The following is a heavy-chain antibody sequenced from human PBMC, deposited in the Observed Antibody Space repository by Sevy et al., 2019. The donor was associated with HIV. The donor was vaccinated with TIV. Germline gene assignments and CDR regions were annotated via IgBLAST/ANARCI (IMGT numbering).Heavy chain of an antibody. V-gene: IGHV3-23*01. CDR3: AKEDHDFWSGYYRRGPRGNFDY. J-gene: IGHJ4*02. D-gene: IGHD3-3*01. CDR1: GFTFSRNA. CDR2: ITGSGGST. Sequence: GGSLRLSCAASGFTFSRNAMSWVRQAPGKGLEWASGITGSGGSTYYADSVKGRFTISRDNSKNTLYLQMNSLRVEDTAVYYCAKEDHDFWSGYYRRGPRGNFDYWGQGTLVTVSS.